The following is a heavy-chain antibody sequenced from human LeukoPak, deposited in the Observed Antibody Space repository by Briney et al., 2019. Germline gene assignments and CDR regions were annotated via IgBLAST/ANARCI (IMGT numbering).Heavy chain of an antibody. CDR3: ARGTSYSSSWYYVDYYYYGMDV. CDR1: GYTFTSYY. D-gene: IGHD6-13*01. Sequence: GASVKVSCKASGYTFTSYYMHWVRQAPRQGLEWMGIINPSGGSTSYAQKFQGRVTMTSDTSTSTVYMELSSLRSEDTAVYYCARGTSYSSSWYYVDYYYYGMDVWGQGTTVAVSS. J-gene: IGHJ6*02. V-gene: IGHV1-46*01. CDR2: INPSGGST.